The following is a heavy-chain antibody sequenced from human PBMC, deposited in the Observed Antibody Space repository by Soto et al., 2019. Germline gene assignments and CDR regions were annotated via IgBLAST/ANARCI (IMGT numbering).Heavy chain of an antibody. D-gene: IGHD2-21*02. CDR1: GFTFSSYW. V-gene: IGHV3-74*01. CDR2: INSDGSST. Sequence: GGSLRLSCAASGFTFSSYWMHWVRQAPGKGLVWVSRINSDGSSTSYADSVKGRFTISRDNAKNTLYLQMNSLRAEDTAVYYCARGLPCGGDCYHPFDYWGQGTLVTVSS. J-gene: IGHJ4*02. CDR3: ARGLPCGGDCYHPFDY.